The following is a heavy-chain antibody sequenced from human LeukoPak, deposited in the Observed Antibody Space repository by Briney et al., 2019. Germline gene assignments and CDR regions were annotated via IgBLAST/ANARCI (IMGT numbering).Heavy chain of an antibody. V-gene: IGHV3-30*03. CDR3: AGSWFYRDYFEY. CDR2: ISYDGSNE. CDR1: GFPFSNYG. Sequence: PGRSLRLSCAASGFPFSNYGMHWVRQAPGKGLEWVAVISYDGSNEYYADSVKGRFPISRDNSKNTLYLQMNSLRAEDTAVYYCAGSWFYRDYFEYWGRGTLVTVSS. J-gene: IGHJ4*02. D-gene: IGHD3-10*01.